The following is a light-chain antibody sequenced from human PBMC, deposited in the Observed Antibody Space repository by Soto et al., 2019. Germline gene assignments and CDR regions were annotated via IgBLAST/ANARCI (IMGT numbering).Light chain of an antibody. Sequence: DTQITQSPSTLSASVGDRVTLTCRASQSLGRELAWYQQKPGKAPKVLIYDASSLKSGVPSRFSGSGSGTEFTLTISSLQPDDFATYYCQRYNAYWAFGPGTKVDIK. CDR1: QSLGRE. J-gene: IGKJ1*01. CDR3: QRYNAYWA. CDR2: DAS. V-gene: IGKV1-5*01.